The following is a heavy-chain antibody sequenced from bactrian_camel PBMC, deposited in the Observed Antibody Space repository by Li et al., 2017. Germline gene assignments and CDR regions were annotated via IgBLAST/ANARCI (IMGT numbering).Heavy chain of an antibody. Sequence: QVQLVESGGGSVQAGGSLRLSCAASGFGFTFHGYWMHWVRQAPGKGLEWVSSIYTSDGTTNSADSVKGRFTIFRENTENVLYLQIPAWTFGAVEPRSPSP. CDR1: GFGFTFHGYW. J-gene: IGHJ7*01. CDR2: IYTSDGTT. V-gene: IGHV3S6*01.